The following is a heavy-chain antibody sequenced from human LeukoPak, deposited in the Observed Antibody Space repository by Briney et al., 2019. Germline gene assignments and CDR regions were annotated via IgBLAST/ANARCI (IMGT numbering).Heavy chain of an antibody. Sequence: PGGSLRLSCAASGFTFSSYAMSWVRQAPGKGLEWVSAISVSGGSTYYADSVKGRFTISRDNSKNTLYLQMNSLRAEDTAVYYCATHRHISSWYAEPDLVNWGQGTLVTVSS. D-gene: IGHD6-13*01. V-gene: IGHV3-23*01. CDR1: GFTFSSYA. CDR2: ISVSGGST. J-gene: IGHJ4*02. CDR3: ATHRHISSWYAEPDLVN.